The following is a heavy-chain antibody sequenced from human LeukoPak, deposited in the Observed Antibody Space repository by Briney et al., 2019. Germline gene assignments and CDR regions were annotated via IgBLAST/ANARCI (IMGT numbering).Heavy chain of an antibody. V-gene: IGHV1-2*02. Sequence: ASVKVSCKASGYTFTGYYMHWVRQAPGQGLEWMGWINPNSGGTNYAQKFQGRVTMTRDTSISTAYMELSRLRSDDTAVYYCARDLREVRGVIGRYFDYWGQGTLVTVSS. CDR3: ARDLREVRGVIGRYFDY. CDR2: INPNSGGT. CDR1: GYTFTGYY. D-gene: IGHD3-10*01. J-gene: IGHJ4*02.